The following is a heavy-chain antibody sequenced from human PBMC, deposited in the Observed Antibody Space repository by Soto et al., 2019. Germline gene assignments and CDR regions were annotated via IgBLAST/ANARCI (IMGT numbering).Heavy chain of an antibody. CDR1: GYTFTSHY. D-gene: IGHD3-10*01. Sequence: ASVKVSGRASGYTFTSHYMHWLRQAPGQGLEWMGIINPSGGSTSYAQKFRGRVTMTRDTSTSTVYMELSSLRSEDTAVYYCARGNCGSGSAFYGMDVWGQGTTVTVSS. CDR3: ARGNCGSGSAFYGMDV. CDR2: INPSGGST. J-gene: IGHJ6*02. V-gene: IGHV1-46*01.